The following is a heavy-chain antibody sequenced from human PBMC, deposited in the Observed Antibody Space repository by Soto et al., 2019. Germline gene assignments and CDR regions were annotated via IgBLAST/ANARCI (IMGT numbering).Heavy chain of an antibody. V-gene: IGHV5-10-1*01. CDR3: ARLEYGGKSPAYYFDY. CDR1: GYNFAAYW. D-gene: IGHD2-15*01. J-gene: IGHJ4*02. CDR2: IDPDDSYI. Sequence: GESLKISCQGFGYNFAAYWISWVRQMPGKGLEWMGRIDPDDSYIKYSPSFQGHVLISADKSISTAYLQWSSLKASDTALYFCARLEYGGKSPAYYFDYWGQGTQVTVS.